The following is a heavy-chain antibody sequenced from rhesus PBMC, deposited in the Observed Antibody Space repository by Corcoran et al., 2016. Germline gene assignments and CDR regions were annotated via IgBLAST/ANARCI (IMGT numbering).Heavy chain of an antibody. J-gene: IGHJ6*01. D-gene: IGHD2-27*01. CDR3: ARKTYCSGIYCYYYGLDS. CDR1: GGSISGYY. CDR2: IGGSSGST. Sequence: QVQLQESGPGLVKPSETMSLTCAVSGGSISGYYWNWIRQPPGKGLEWIGDIGGSSGSTYYNPSLKSRVTISTDTSKDQFSLKLSSVTAADTAVYYCARKTYCSGIYCYYYGLDSWGQGVVVTVSS. V-gene: IGHV4-165*02.